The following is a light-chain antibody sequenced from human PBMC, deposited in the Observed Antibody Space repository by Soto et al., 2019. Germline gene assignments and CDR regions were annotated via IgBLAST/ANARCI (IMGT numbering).Light chain of an antibody. V-gene: IGKV3D-15*01. CDR1: QSVSSN. Sequence: ITRCPPNLSVTQGERATLSCRASQSVSSNLAWYQQKPGQAPSLLIYDISARATGIPTRFSGSGSGTEFTLTISSLQSEDFAVYYCQQCNDLPLNFGGGTKVDIK. J-gene: IGKJ4*01. CDR2: DIS. CDR3: QQCNDLPLN.